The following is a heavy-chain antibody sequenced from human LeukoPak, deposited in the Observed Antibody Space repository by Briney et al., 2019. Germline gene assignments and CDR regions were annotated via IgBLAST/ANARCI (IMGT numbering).Heavy chain of an antibody. D-gene: IGHD3-3*01. J-gene: IGHJ4*02. CDR3: AKEHDYSNAAPEWGFDS. CDR1: GFTFSIYA. Sequence: GGSLRLSCAASGFTFSIYAMSWVRQAPGKGLEWVSGISGSSSHTMDADSVRGRFTISRDNTRSTLYLHMNNVRAEDTALYYCAKEHDYSNAAPEWGFDSWGQGTRVTVSS. CDR2: ISGSSSHT. V-gene: IGHV3-23*01.